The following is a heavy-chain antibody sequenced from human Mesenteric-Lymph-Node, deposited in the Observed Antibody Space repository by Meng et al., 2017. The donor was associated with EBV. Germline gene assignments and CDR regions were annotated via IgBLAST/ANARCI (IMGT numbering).Heavy chain of an antibody. J-gene: IGHJ4*02. CDR3: ARERGWGFDY. D-gene: IGHD6-19*01. Sequence: VRLVESGGGLVKPGGPLRLSCEASGVTLSDYYVTWIRQAPGKGLEWVSYISSSGAGTYYADSVRGRFSISRDNAKNSLYLEMNSLRVEDTAVYYCARERGWGFDYWGQGTLVTVSS. V-gene: IGHV3-11*01. CDR1: GVTLSDYY. CDR2: ISSSGAGT.